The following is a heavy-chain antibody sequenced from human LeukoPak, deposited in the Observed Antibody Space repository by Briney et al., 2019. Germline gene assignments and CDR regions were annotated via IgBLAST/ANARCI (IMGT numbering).Heavy chain of an antibody. Sequence: PGGSLRLSCAASGFTVSNNYMTWVRQAPGKGLEWVSVLYSGGGAYYADSVKGRFTISRDNSINTLYLQMNSLRSEDTAVYYCARELEGGYFDYWGQGTLVTVSS. CDR1: GFTVSNNY. CDR2: LYSGGGA. J-gene: IGHJ4*02. V-gene: IGHV3-53*05. CDR3: ARELEGGYFDY. D-gene: IGHD1-26*01.